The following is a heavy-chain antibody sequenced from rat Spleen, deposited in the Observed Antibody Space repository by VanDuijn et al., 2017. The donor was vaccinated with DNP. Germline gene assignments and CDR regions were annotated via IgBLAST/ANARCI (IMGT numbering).Heavy chain of an antibody. CDR3: ARERVAAIDY. D-gene: IGHD1-2*01. CDR1: GFTFSNYD. V-gene: IGHV5-25*01. Sequence: EVQLVESGGGLVQPGRSLKLSCAASGFTFSNYDMAWVRQAPTKGLEWVASISPSGGSTYYRDSVKGRFTVSRDNAKSSLYLQMDSLRSEDTATYYCARERVAAIDYWGQGVMVTVSS. CDR2: ISPSGGST. J-gene: IGHJ2*01.